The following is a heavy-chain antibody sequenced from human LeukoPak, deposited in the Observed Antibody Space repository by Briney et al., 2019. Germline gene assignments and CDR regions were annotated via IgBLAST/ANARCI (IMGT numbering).Heavy chain of an antibody. D-gene: IGHD3-3*01. J-gene: IGHJ4*02. CDR2: INHSGST. Sequence: PSETLSLTCAVYGGSFSGYYWSWIRQPPGKGLESIGEINHSGSTNYNPSLKSRVTISVDTSKNQFSLKLSSVTAADTAVYYCARADYDFWSGYFYWGQGTLVTVSS. CDR3: ARADYDFWSGYFY. CDR1: GGSFSGYY. V-gene: IGHV4-34*01.